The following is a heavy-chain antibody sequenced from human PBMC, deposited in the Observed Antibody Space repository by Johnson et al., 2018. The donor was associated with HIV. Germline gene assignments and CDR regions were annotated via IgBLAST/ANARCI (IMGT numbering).Heavy chain of an antibody. CDR2: INWNGGST. J-gene: IGHJ3*02. D-gene: IGHD6-13*01. Sequence: MLLVESGGGVVQPGGSLRLSCAASGFTFGDYVMSWVRQAPGKGLEWVSGINWNGGSTGYSDSVKGRFTISRDNSKNTLYLQMNSLRAEDTAVYYCARVGQQSNAFDIWGQGTMVTVSS. CDR1: GFTFGDYV. V-gene: IGHV3-20*04. CDR3: ARVGQQSNAFDI.